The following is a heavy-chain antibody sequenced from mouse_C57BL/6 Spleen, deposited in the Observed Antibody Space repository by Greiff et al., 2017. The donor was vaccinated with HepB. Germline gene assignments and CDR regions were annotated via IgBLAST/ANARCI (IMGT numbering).Heavy chain of an antibody. CDR3: ARGAITTVEATAWFAY. CDR2: IDPSDSYT. CDR1: GYTFTSYW. Sequence: VQLQQSGAELVKPGASVKLSCKASGYTFTSYWMQWVKQRPGQGLEWIGEIDPSDSYTNYNQKFKGKATLTVDTSSSTAYMQLSSLTSEDSAVYYCARGAITTVEATAWFAYWGQGTLVTVSA. J-gene: IGHJ3*01. D-gene: IGHD1-1*01. V-gene: IGHV1-50*01.